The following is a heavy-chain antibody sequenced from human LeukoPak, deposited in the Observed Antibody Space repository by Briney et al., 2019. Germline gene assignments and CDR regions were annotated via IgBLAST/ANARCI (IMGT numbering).Heavy chain of an antibody. D-gene: IGHD6-13*01. V-gene: IGHV3-7*01. Sequence: PGGSLRLSCAASGFTFSSYWMSWVRQAPGKGLEWVANIKQDGSEKYYVDSVKGRFTISRDNAKSSLYLQMNSLRAEDTAVYYCAREQQLVLFRGNWFDPWGQGTLVTVSS. CDR2: IKQDGSEK. J-gene: IGHJ5*02. CDR3: AREQQLVLFRGNWFDP. CDR1: GFTFSSYW.